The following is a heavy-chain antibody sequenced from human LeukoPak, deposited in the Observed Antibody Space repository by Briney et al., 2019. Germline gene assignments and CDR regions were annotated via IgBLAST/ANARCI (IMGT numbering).Heavy chain of an antibody. CDR3: ARDVWTVATSGGGGFDP. Sequence: ASVTVSCKTSGYSFTDYYIHWVRQAPGQGLGWMGWINPNSGVTKYAQKFQGRVIMTRDTSINTAYMDLSSLRSDDTAVYFCARDVWTVATSGGGGFDPWGQGTLVTVSS. V-gene: IGHV1-2*02. CDR2: INPNSGVT. J-gene: IGHJ5*02. D-gene: IGHD2-8*02. CDR1: GYSFTDYY.